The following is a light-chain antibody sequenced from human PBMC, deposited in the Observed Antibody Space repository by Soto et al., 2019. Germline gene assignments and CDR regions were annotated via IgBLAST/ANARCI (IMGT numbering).Light chain of an antibody. V-gene: IGKV3-20*01. J-gene: IGKJ5*01. CDR1: QTVINNQ. Sequence: EIVLTQSPGTLSFSPGERATLSCRASQTVINNQLAWYQQTPGQAPRLLIYAASSRATGIPDRFSSSGSGTDFTLTITRLEPEDSAVYYCQQYGSSGGITFGHGTRMEIK. CDR2: AAS. CDR3: QQYGSSGGIT.